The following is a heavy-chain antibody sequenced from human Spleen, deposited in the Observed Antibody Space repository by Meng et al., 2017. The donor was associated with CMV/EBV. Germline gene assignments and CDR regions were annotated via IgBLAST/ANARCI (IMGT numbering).Heavy chain of an antibody. CDR1: GFIFSDHY. J-gene: IGHJ4*02. V-gene: IGHV3-72*01. CDR2: VEHKADNYTT. CDR3: ARARGYYDILTGYYRPPYFVDY. Sequence: GESLKISCAASGFIFSDHYLDWVRQTPGKGLEWVGRVEHKADNYTTEYAASVKGRFTISRDDSKNSLYLQMNSLKTEDTAVYYCARARGYYDILTGYYRPPYFVDYWGQGTLVTVSS. D-gene: IGHD3-9*01.